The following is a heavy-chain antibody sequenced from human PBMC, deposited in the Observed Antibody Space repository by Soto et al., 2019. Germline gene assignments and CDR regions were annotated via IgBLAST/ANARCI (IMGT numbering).Heavy chain of an antibody. D-gene: IGHD2-2*01. V-gene: IGHV4-4*02. CDR3: ARVPDL. CDR2: IYHSGST. Sequence: SETLSLTCAVSGDSISGSNWWSWVRQSPGKGLEWIGEIYHSGSTYYNPSLKSRVTISVDRSKNQFSLKLSSVTAAYTAVYYCARVPDLWGQGSLVTVSS. J-gene: IGHJ4*02. CDR1: GDSISGSNW.